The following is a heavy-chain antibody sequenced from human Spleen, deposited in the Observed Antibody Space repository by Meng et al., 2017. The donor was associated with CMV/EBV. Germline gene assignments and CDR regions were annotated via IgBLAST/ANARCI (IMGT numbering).Heavy chain of an antibody. CDR1: GFTFSSYA. D-gene: IGHD1-1*01. V-gene: IGHV3-23*03. CDR3: AKSRNANFLGGMDV. CDR2: IYSGGSST. Sequence: GESLKISCAASGFTFSSYAMSWVRQAPGKGLEWVSVIYSGGSSTYYADSVKGRFTVSRDNSRNTVYLQMNSLRVEDTAVYYCAKSRNANFLGGMDVWGQGTTVTVSS. J-gene: IGHJ6*02.